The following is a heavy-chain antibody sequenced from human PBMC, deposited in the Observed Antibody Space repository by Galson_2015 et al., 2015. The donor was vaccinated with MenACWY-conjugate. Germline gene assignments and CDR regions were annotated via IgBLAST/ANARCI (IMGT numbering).Heavy chain of an antibody. CDR2: INAGNGNT. CDR3: AREIVVAPAASWGDYYCGMDV. V-gene: IGHV1-3*01. Sequence: SVKVSCKASGYTFTNYAMHWVRQAPGQRLEWMGWINAGNGNTKYSQKFQGRVTITSDTSASTAYMELSSLRSEDTAVYYCAREIVVAPAASWGDYYCGMDVWGQGTTVTVSS. J-gene: IGHJ6*02. D-gene: IGHD2-2*01. CDR1: GYTFTNYA.